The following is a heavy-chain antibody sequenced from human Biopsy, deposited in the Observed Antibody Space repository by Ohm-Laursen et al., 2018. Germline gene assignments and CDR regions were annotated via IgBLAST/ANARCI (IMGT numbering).Heavy chain of an antibody. D-gene: IGHD3-3*01. J-gene: IGHJ4*02. V-gene: IGHV4-39*01. Sequence: TLSLTCRVSGGSISSRNHYWGWLRQPPGKGLEWIGHVYYSGSTFYNSSLESRVTVSVDTSKNQFHLRLTSKSASDTAVYYCARRSLDDFWSGAHYYFDYWGLGTLVTVSS. CDR2: VYYSGST. CDR1: GGSISSRNHY. CDR3: ARRSLDDFWSGAHYYFDY.